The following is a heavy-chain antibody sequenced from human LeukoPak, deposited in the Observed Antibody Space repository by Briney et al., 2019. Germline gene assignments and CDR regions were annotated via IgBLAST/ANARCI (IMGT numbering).Heavy chain of an antibody. CDR1: GFTFSSHW. CDR3: AKHKENYGDSCLDDY. J-gene: IGHJ4*02. V-gene: IGHV3-74*01. D-gene: IGHD4-17*01. Sequence: GGSLRLSCAASGFTFSSHWMHWVRQAPGKGLVWVSRINSDGSSISYADSVKGRLTISRDNSKNTLYLQMNSLRGEDTAVYYCAKHKENYGDSCLDDYWGQGTLVTVSS. CDR2: INSDGSSI.